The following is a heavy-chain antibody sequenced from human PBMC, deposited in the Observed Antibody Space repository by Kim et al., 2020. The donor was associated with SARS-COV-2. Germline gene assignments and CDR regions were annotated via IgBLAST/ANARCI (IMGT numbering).Heavy chain of an antibody. CDR2: IWDDGSTK. CDR3: ARGGVGPWYISTAKYYFGMDV. CDR1: GFNFNTYG. D-gene: IGHD2-2*01. V-gene: IGHV3-33*01. J-gene: IGHJ6*02. Sequence: GGSLRLSCVASGFNFNTYGVHWVRQAPGKGLQWVAVIWDDGSTKYYADSVKGRFTISRDTSKNTLFLQMNSLRAEDTAVYYCARGGVGPWYISTAKYYFGMDVWGQGTTVTVSS.